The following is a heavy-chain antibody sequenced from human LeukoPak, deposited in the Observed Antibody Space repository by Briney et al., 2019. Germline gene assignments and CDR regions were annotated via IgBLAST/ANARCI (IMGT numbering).Heavy chain of an antibody. CDR1: GFTFGSYW. J-gene: IGHJ1*01. Sequence: GGSLRLSCAASGFTFGSYWMHWVRQAPGKGLEWVAFIRYDGSNKYYADSVKGRFTISRDNSKNTLYLQMNSLRAEDTAVYYCAKVGYGDYIEFQHWGQGTLVTVSS. CDR2: IRYDGSNK. CDR3: AKVGYGDYIEFQH. D-gene: IGHD4-17*01. V-gene: IGHV3-30*02.